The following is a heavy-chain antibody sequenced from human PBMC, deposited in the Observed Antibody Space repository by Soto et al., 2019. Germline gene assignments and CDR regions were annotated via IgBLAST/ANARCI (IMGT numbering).Heavy chain of an antibody. CDR3: ARDDEYCSGGSCSFRFDP. Sequence: QVQLVQSGAEVKKPGSSVKVSCKASGGTFSSYTISWVRQAPGQGLEWMGRIIPILGIANYAQKFQGRVTITADKSTSTAYMELNSLRSEDTAVYYCARDDEYCSGGSCSFRFDPWGQGTLVTVSS. D-gene: IGHD2-15*01. CDR1: GGTFSSYT. CDR2: IIPILGIA. J-gene: IGHJ5*02. V-gene: IGHV1-69*08.